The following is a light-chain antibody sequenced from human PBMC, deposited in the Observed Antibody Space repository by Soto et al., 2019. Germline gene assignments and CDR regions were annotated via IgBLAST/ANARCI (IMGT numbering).Light chain of an antibody. V-gene: IGLV1-51*01. J-gene: IGLJ3*02. CDR2: END. Sequence: QSVLTQPPSVSAAPRQKVTISCSGSSSNIGKSYVSWYQQVPGTVPKLLIYENDKRPSGIPDRFSGSTSGTSATLVITGRQTGDEADYYCAAWDNSLVAVLFGGGTKLTVL. CDR1: SSNIGKSY. CDR3: AAWDNSLVAVL.